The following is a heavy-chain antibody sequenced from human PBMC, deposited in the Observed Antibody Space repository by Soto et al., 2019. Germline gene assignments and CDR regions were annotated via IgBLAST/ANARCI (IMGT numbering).Heavy chain of an antibody. CDR1: GGSIRGSY. CDR2: ISYTGSA. V-gene: IGHV4-59*01. D-gene: IGHD6-19*01. Sequence: GTLSLTCSVSGGSIRGSYCSWIRQPPEKGLEWIASISYTGSATHNPSLKSRVSVSVDTTENQCSLKLTSVTAADTATYYCATGGGWLQNSNLRGLYFDYWGQGALVTVSS. CDR3: ATGGGWLQNSNLRGLYFDY. J-gene: IGHJ4*02.